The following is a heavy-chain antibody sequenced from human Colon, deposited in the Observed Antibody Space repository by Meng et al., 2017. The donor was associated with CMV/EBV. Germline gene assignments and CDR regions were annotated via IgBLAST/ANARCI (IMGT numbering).Heavy chain of an antibody. V-gene: IGHV3-74*01. J-gene: IGHJ3*02. Sequence: GGSLRLSCAASGFTFSSYWFHWVRQAPGKGLVWVSRINGDGSGTSYADSVKGRFTISRDNAKNTLYLQMNSLRAEDTAVYYCARVPGGGYYDSSGAFDIWGQGTMVTVSS. CDR2: INGDGSGT. CDR1: GFTFSSYW. D-gene: IGHD3-22*01. CDR3: ARVPGGGYYDSSGAFDI.